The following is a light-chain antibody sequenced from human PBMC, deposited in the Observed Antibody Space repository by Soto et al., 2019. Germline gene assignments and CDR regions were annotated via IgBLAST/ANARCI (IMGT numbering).Light chain of an antibody. V-gene: IGKV1-39*01. Sequence: DFQMTQSPSALSASVGDRVTITCRASQTISTYLNWYQQKPGKAPKLLIYAASTLQSGVPSRFSGSGSGTDFTLTISNLQPEDFATYYCQQSLGIPYTFGQGTRLEIK. CDR2: AAS. CDR3: QQSLGIPYT. J-gene: IGKJ2*01. CDR1: QTISTY.